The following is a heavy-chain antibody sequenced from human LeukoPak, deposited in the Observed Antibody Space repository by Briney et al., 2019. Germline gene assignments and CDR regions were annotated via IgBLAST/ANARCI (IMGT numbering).Heavy chain of an antibody. Sequence: ASVKVSCRASGNSLTSYVINWVRQASGHGLEGMGGIIPIFGTANYAQKFQGRVTITTDESTSTAYQELSSLRSEDTAVYYCARCGGAMLYYMDVWGKGTTVTVSS. J-gene: IGHJ6*03. CDR3: ARCGGAMLYYMDV. D-gene: IGHD2-21*01. CDR1: GNSLTSYV. CDR2: IIPIFGTA. V-gene: IGHV1-69*05.